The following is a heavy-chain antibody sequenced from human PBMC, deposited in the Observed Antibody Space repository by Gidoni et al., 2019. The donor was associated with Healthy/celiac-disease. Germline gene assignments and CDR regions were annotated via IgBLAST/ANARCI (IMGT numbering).Heavy chain of an antibody. Sequence: QVQLVESGGGVVQPGRSLRLSCAASGFTFSGDAMHWVRQAPGKGLEWVAVISNDGSNKYYADSVKGRFTISRDNSKNTLYLQMNSLRAEDTAVYYCARGYDFWSGAFDYWGQGTLVTVSS. CDR2: ISNDGSNK. D-gene: IGHD3-3*01. CDR1: GFTFSGDA. J-gene: IGHJ4*02. V-gene: IGHV3-30-3*01. CDR3: ARGYDFWSGAFDY.